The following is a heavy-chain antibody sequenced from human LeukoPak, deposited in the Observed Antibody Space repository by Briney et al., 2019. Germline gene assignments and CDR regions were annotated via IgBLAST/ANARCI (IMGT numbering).Heavy chain of an antibody. J-gene: IGHJ3*02. CDR2: ISSSGNTI. CDR1: GFTFSDYY. CDR3: AREAYCGGDCLDAFDI. V-gene: IGHV3-11*01. Sequence: TGGSLRLSCAASGFTFSDYYMNWIRQAPGKGLEWVSYISSSGNTIYYADSVKGRFTISRDNAKNSPYLQMNSLRAEDTAVYYCAREAYCGGDCLDAFDIWGQGTVVTVSS. D-gene: IGHD2-21*02.